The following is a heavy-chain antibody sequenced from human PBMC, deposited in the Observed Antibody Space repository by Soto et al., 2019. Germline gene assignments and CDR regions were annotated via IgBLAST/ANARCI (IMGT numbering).Heavy chain of an antibody. CDR2: IYPGDSHT. D-gene: IGHD1-7*01. V-gene: IGHV5-51*01. J-gene: IGHJ5*02. CDR1: GYSFTSYW. CDR3: SSREWGGTGTNVLLVP. Sequence: GESLKISCKGSGYSFTSYWIGWVRQMPGKGLEWMGSIYPGDSHTSYSPSFQGQVTISADKSISTAYLQWSSLKASDTAMYYCSSREWGGTGTNVLLVPWGKGPLVP.